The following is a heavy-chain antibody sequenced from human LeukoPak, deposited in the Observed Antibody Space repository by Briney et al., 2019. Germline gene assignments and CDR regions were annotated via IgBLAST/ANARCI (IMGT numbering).Heavy chain of an antibody. D-gene: IGHD1-26*01. CDR2: ISWNSGSI. CDR1: GFTFDDYA. V-gene: IGHV3-9*01. J-gene: IGHJ4*02. CDR3: ASPWGY. Sequence: GGSLRLSCAASGFTFDDYAMHWVRQAPGKGLEWVSGISWNSGSIGYADSVKGRFTISRDNAKNSLYLQMNSLRAEDTAVYYCASPWGYWGQGTLVTVSS.